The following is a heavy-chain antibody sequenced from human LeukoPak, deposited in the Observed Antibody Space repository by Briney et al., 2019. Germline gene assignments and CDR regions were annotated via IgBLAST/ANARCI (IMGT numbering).Heavy chain of an antibody. J-gene: IGHJ4*02. D-gene: IGHD5-18*01. CDR3: TRLTAIDDY. Sequence: GGSLRLSCAASGFTFSGSAMHWGRQASGKGLEWVGRIRNKANSYATAYAASVKGRFTISRDDSKNMTYLQMNSLKTEDTAVYYCTRLTAIDDYWGQGTLVTVSS. CDR1: GFTFSGSA. V-gene: IGHV3-73*01. CDR2: IRNKANSYAT.